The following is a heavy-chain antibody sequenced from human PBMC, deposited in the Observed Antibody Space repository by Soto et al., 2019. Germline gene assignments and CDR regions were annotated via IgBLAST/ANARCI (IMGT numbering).Heavy chain of an antibody. D-gene: IGHD3-22*01. Sequence: SETLSLTCIVSGGSVSSSNWWSWVRQPPGKGLEWIGEIYHSGSTTYNPSLKSRATISVDKSENQFSLGLKSVTAADTAVYYCASVGYDYDNSGYYLPWGPGTLVTVSS. J-gene: IGHJ5*02. CDR3: ASVGYDYDNSGYYLP. CDR2: IYHSGST. V-gene: IGHV4-4*02. CDR1: GGSVSSSNW.